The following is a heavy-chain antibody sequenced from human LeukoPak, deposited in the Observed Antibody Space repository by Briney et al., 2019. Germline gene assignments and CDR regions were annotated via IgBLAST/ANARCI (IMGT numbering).Heavy chain of an antibody. CDR3: AKESAFYYIDV. Sequence: GGSLRLSCAASGFTFNNYGMHWVRQAPGKGLEWVAFIRYNGNNQYYADSVKGRFTIPRDNSKNTLYLQMNSLKGDDTAVYYCAKESAFYYIDVWGKGTTVIISS. V-gene: IGHV3-30*02. J-gene: IGHJ6*03. CDR2: IRYNGNNQ. CDR1: GFTFNNYG.